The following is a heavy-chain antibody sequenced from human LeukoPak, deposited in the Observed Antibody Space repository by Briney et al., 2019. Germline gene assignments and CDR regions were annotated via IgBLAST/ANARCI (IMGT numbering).Heavy chain of an antibody. V-gene: IGHV3-7*01. CDR3: AKFQTMIGVGGYYGMDV. D-gene: IGHD3-22*01. Sequence: PGGSRLLSCDSSGFTFSNYWMSWVRQARGEGLEWVANIKHDGSEKYYADSVKGRFTISRDNGKNSLYVQMNSLSVEDTAVYYCAKFQTMIGVGGYYGMDVWGQGTTVTVSS. CDR1: GFTFSNYW. J-gene: IGHJ6*02. CDR2: IKHDGSEK.